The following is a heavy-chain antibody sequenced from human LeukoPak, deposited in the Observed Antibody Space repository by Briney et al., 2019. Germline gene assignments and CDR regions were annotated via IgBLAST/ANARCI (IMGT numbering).Heavy chain of an antibody. CDR1: GFTYSSYW. D-gene: IGHD2-21*01. CDR3: AGYCGGDCYGMDV. Sequence: GGSLRLSCAASGFTYSSYWKSWVRQAPGKGLEWVANIKQDGSEKFYVDSVKGRFTISRDNAKNSLYLQMNSLRAEDTAVYYCAGYCGGDCYGMDVWGQGTTVTVSS. CDR2: IKQDGSEK. V-gene: IGHV3-7*01. J-gene: IGHJ6*02.